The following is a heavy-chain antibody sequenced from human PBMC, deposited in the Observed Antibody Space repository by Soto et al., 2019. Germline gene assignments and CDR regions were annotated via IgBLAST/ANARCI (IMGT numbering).Heavy chain of an antibody. CDR3: ASPRADIVVVPAAQSYGMDV. D-gene: IGHD2-2*01. CDR2: IIPIFGTA. J-gene: IGHJ6*02. V-gene: IGHV1-69*06. Sequence: SVKVSCKASGGTFSSYAISWVRQAPGQGLEWMGGIIPIFGTANYAQKFQGRVTITADKSTSTAYMELSSLRSEDTAVYYCASPRADIVVVPAAQSYGMDVWGQGTTVTVS. CDR1: GGTFSSYA.